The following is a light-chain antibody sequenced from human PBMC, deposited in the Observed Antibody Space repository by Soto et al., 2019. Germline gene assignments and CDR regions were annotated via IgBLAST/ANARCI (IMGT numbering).Light chain of an antibody. Sequence: QSVLTQPPSMSAAPGQKVTISCSGSSSNIGNSHVSWYQQLPGTAPKLLIYDNNERPSGIPDRFSGSKSGTSATLGITGLQTGDEADYYCATCDRSLSALVFGGGTKVTVL. CDR2: DNN. J-gene: IGLJ2*01. V-gene: IGLV1-51*01. CDR3: ATCDRSLSALV. CDR1: SSNIGNSH.